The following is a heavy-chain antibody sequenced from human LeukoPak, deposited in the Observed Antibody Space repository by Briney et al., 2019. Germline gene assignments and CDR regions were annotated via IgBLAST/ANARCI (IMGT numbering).Heavy chain of an antibody. CDR2: ISSGSTNI. Sequence: GGSLRLSCVASGFTFSSYEMNWVRQAPGKGLEWVSDISSGSTNIYYADSVKGRFTISRDDAKNSLYLQMHSLRVGDTAVYYCARAYYYDSGSYGAFDIWGQGTMVTVSS. V-gene: IGHV3-48*03. CDR3: ARAYYYDSGSYGAFDI. J-gene: IGHJ3*02. D-gene: IGHD3-10*01. CDR1: GFTFSSYE.